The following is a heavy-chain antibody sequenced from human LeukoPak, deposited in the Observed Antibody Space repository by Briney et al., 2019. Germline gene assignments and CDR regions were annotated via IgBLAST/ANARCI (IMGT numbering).Heavy chain of an antibody. J-gene: IGHJ4*02. CDR2: IWYDGSNK. Sequence: GGSLRLSCAASGFTFSSYAMHWVRQAPGKGLEWVAVIWYDGSNKYYADSVKGRFTISRDNSKNTLYLQMNSLRAEDTAVYYCARDGRRYCSSTSCYLDYWGQGTLVTVSS. CDR3: ARDGRRYCSSTSCYLDY. CDR1: GFTFSSYA. D-gene: IGHD2-2*01. V-gene: IGHV3-33*08.